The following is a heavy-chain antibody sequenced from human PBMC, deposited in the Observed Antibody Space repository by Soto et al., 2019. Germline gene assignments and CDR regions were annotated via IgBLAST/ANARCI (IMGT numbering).Heavy chain of an antibody. V-gene: IGHV3-13*04. CDR3: VRGRAKSTAFDY. Sequence: PGGSLRLSCAASGFAFSTDDMHWVRQVTGKGLEWVSGIDTAGNTYYPDSVKGRFTISRENAESSLSLQMNSLRAGDTAVYYCVRGRAKSTAFDYWGQGTLVHRLL. CDR1: GFAFSTDD. J-gene: IGHJ4*02. CDR2: IDTAGNT.